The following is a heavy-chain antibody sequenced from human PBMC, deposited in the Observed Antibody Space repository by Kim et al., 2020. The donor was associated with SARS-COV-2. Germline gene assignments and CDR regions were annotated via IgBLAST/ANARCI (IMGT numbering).Heavy chain of an antibody. CDR3: ARDMAATGYSSSWYDN. J-gene: IGHJ5*02. D-gene: IGHD6-19*01. CDR1: GFTFGNYN. V-gene: IGHV3-48*01. Sequence: GGSLRLSCAASGFTFGNYNCNWVRQAPGKGLEWISFISSRITAVYYAGSVKGRFTVPRDNAKNLLSLQMNSLRGEDTAVYFCARDMAATGYSSSWYDNWGQGTLVAVSS. CDR2: ISSRITAV.